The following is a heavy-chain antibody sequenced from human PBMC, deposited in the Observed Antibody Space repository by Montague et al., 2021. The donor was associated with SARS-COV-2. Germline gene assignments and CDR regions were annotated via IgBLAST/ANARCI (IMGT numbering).Heavy chain of an antibody. CDR2: ICSSDITI. CDR1: GFTFRNYE. J-gene: IGHJ4*02. Sequence: SLRLSCAASGFTFRNYEMNWLRPAPGKGLDGVSYICSSDITIYYAASVQGRFPLSRDNAKNSLYLQMNSLRAEDTAVYYCSRDNYYYDTSGYPDYWGQGTLVTVSS. CDR3: SRDNYYYDTSGYPDY. V-gene: IGHV3-48*03. D-gene: IGHD3-22*01.